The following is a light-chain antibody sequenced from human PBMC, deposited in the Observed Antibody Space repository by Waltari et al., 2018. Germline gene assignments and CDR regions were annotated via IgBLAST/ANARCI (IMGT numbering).Light chain of an antibody. CDR1: RPVTNNY. V-gene: IGKV3-20*01. J-gene: IGKJ2*01. CDR3: HQFGDPPHT. CDR2: GLS. Sequence: ETVLTQSPGTLSLSQGERATLSCRTSRPVTNNYVGWYQQKPGQAPRLLINGLSSRVPGVPDRFRGSGSGTDFTLTITQLEPEDFAVYYCHQFGDPPHTFGQGTRV.